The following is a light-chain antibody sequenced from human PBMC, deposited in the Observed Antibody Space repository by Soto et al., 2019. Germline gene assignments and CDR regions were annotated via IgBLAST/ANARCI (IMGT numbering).Light chain of an antibody. J-gene: IGLJ1*01. V-gene: IGLV1-40*01. CDR1: NSNIGAGYP. CDR2: SNN. CDR3: KSYAGSNTYV. Sequence: QSVLTQPPSVSGAPGQRVTISCTGTNSNIGAGYPVHWYQQLPGTAPRLLISSNNNRPSGVSDRFSASKSGTSASLAITGLRAEDEADYFCKSYAGSNTYVFGSGTKLTVL.